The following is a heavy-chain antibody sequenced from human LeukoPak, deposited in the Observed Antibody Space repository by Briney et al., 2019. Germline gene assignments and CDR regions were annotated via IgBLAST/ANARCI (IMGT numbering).Heavy chain of an antibody. V-gene: IGHV4-59*08. CDR3: ARLSYDGSGYRPDY. CDR1: GGPISSYY. CDR2: IHYSGTT. D-gene: IGHD3-22*01. Sequence: SETLSLTCTVSGGPISSYYWIWIRQPPGKGLEWIGWIHYSGTTNYNPSLKSRVTISLDTSKSQFSLRLISVTAADTAVYYCARLSYDGSGYRPDYWGQGTLVTVSS. J-gene: IGHJ4*02.